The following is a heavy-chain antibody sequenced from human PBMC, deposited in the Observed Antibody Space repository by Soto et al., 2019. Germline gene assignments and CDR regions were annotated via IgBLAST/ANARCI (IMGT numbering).Heavy chain of an antibody. J-gene: IGHJ5*02. CDR2: IYYSGST. V-gene: IGHV4-30-4*01. CDR1: GGSISSGDYY. D-gene: IGHD3-3*01. CDR3: ARSKEGVVAS. Sequence: QVQLQESGPGLVKPSQTLSLTCTVSGGSISSGDYYWSWIRQPPGKGLEWIGYIYYSGSTYYNPSLKGRVNVSVDTSKNHPSLKLSSVTAADTAVYYCARSKEGVVASWGQGTLVTVSS.